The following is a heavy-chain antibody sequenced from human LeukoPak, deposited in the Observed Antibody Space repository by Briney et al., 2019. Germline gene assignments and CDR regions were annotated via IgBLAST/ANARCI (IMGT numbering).Heavy chain of an antibody. V-gene: IGHV4-59*01. CDR3: ARAPCGGDCYFRVAAFDI. J-gene: IGHJ3*02. CDR1: GGSISSYY. CDR2: IYYSGST. Sequence: SETLSLTCTVSGGSISSYYWSWIRQPPGKGLESIGYIYYSGSTNYNPSLKSRVTISVDTSKNQFSLKLSSVTAADTAVYYCARAPCGGDCYFRVAAFDIWGQGTMVTVSS. D-gene: IGHD2-21*02.